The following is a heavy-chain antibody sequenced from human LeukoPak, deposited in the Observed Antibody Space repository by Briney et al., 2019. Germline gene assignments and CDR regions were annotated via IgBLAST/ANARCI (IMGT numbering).Heavy chain of an antibody. Sequence: ASVKVSCKASGYTFTGYYMHWGRQAPGQGLEWMGWINPNSGGTNYAQKFQGRVTMTRDTSISTAYMELSRLRSDDTAVYYCARWPTAAAGTRSAFDIRGQGTMVTVSS. V-gene: IGHV1-2*02. CDR3: ARWPTAAAGTRSAFDI. CDR2: INPNSGGT. D-gene: IGHD6-13*01. J-gene: IGHJ3*02. CDR1: GYTFTGYY.